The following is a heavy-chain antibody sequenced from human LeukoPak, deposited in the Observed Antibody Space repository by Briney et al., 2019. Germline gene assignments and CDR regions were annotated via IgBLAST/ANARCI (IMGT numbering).Heavy chain of an antibody. J-gene: IGHJ6*02. CDR3: SRFLEWLHYGMDV. Sequence: GGSLRLSCTASGFTFGDYAMSWVRQAPGKGLEWVGFIRSKAYGGTTEYAASVKGRFTISRDDSKSIAYLQMNSLKTEDTAVYCCSRFLEWLHYGMDVWGQGTTVTVSS. CDR1: GFTFGDYA. D-gene: IGHD3-3*01. V-gene: IGHV3-49*04. CDR2: IRSKAYGGTT.